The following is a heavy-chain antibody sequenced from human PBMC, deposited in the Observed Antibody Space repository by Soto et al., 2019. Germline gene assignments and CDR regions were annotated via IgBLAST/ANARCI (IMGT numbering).Heavy chain of an antibody. J-gene: IGHJ5*02. Sequence: DVQLVESGGGLVQRGGSLRLSCAASGFTFTTYWMSWVGQAPGKGLECVANINQEGSEEYYVDCVKGRFTISRDNAKNSLYLQLCSLRDDDTAVYYCANASRGSGRDYYCAAWGQGTLINASS. CDR3: ANASRGSGRDYYCAA. V-gene: IGHV3-7*05. CDR2: INQEGSEE. CDR1: GFTFTTYW. D-gene: IGHD3-10*01.